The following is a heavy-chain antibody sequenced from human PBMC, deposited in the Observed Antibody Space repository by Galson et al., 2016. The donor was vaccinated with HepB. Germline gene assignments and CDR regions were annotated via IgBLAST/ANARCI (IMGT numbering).Heavy chain of an antibody. CDR3: ARDLTGYSYADYRYFDL. J-gene: IGHJ2*01. Sequence: SETLSLTCTVSGSSISRYYWSWIRQPPGKGLGWIGYIYYSGSTTYNPSLKSRVIISVDTPKNQFSLKLSSATAADTAVYYCARDLTGYSYADYRYFDLWGRGTLVTVSS. V-gene: IGHV4-59*01. D-gene: IGHD5-18*01. CDR2: IYYSGST. CDR1: GSSISRYY.